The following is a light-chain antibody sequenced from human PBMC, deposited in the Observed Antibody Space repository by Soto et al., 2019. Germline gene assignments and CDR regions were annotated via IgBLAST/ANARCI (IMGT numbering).Light chain of an antibody. CDR3: SSYTSGSTPCV. Sequence: QSALTQPASVSGSPGQSITISCTGTSSDVGGYNYVSWYQQHPGKAPKLMIYEVSNRPSGVSNRFSGSKSGNTASLTISGLQAEDEADYYCSSYTSGSTPCVFGTGTKLTVL. V-gene: IGLV2-14*01. J-gene: IGLJ1*01. CDR2: EVS. CDR1: SSDVGGYNY.